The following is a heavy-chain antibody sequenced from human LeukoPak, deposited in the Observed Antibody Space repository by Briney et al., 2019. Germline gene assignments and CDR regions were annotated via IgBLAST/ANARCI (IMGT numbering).Heavy chain of an antibody. CDR1: NFSISSGYY. Sequence: SETLSLTCTVSNFSISSGYYWGWIRQPPGKGLEWIGSIYYSGTTYYNTSLKSRVTISVDTSKNQFSLKLSSVTAADTAVYYCARGLGGGSSNWGQGTLVTVSS. CDR3: ARGLGGGSSN. V-gene: IGHV4-38-2*02. CDR2: IYYSGTT. D-gene: IGHD2-15*01. J-gene: IGHJ4*02.